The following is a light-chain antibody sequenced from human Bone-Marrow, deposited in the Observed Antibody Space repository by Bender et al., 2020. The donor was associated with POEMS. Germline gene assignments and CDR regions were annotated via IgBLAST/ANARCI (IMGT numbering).Light chain of an antibody. CDR1: NPNIGSNS. J-gene: IGLJ1*01. V-gene: IGLV1-44*01. Sequence: QSALTQPPSASGTPGQRVTISCSGSNPNIGSNSVNWYQQLPGTAPQLLIYSNDRRPSGVPDRFSGSKSGASASLAIGGLQSEDAADYFCGAWDDSLNGYVFGTGTKVTVL. CDR2: SND. CDR3: GAWDDSLNGYV.